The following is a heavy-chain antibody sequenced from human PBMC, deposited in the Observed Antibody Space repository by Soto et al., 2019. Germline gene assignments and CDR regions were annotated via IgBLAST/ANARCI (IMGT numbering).Heavy chain of an antibody. V-gene: IGHV4-4*02. Sequence: SETLSLTCAVSGASIGSGGWWSWVRQPPGKGLEWIAEIFHDGNTNYSPSLKSRVTISVDKSQNQFSLNVYSVTAADTAVYYCARHEGWTGPDQWGQGTRVTVSS. J-gene: IGHJ5*02. CDR1: GASIGSGGW. CDR2: IFHDGNT. D-gene: IGHD2-8*02. CDR3: ARHEGWTGPDQ.